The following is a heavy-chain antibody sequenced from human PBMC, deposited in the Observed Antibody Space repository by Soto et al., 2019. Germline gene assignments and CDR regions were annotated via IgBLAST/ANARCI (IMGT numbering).Heavy chain of an antibody. CDR2: ISGSGGST. V-gene: IGHV3-23*01. CDR1: GFTFSSYA. Sequence: EVQLLESGGGLVQPGGSLRLSCAASGFTFSSYAMSWVRQAPGKGLEWVSAISGSGGSTYSADSVKGRFTIYRDHSKNSMYLQMNSLRAEDTTVYYCAKLLPVGAFDYWGQGTLVTVSS. J-gene: IGHJ4*02. CDR3: AKLLPVGAFDY. D-gene: IGHD1-26*01.